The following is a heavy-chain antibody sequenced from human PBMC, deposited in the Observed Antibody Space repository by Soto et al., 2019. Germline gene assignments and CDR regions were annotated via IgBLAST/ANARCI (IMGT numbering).Heavy chain of an antibody. CDR3: PRDLGAQIVDY. Sequence: QVQLAQSGAEVKKPGASVKVSCKASGYTFISYGISWERQAPGQGLEWMGLISGYNGNTKYAQKLQGRVTMTTDTATSTAYMELRSLRSDDTAVYYCPRDLGAQIVDYWGQGTLVTVSS. V-gene: IGHV1-18*01. CDR1: GYTFISYG. J-gene: IGHJ4*02. D-gene: IGHD1-26*01. CDR2: ISGYNGNT.